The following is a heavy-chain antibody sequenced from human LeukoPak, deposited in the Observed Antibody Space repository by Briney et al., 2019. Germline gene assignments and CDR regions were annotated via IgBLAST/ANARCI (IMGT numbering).Heavy chain of an antibody. Sequence: SQTLSLTCAISGDSVSSNSATWTWIRQSPSRGLEWLGRTYYTSKWYNDYALSVKSRITINPDTSKNQFSLHLNSVTPEDTAVYYCARGSSSSSWYFDYWGQGTLVTVSS. D-gene: IGHD6-13*01. J-gene: IGHJ4*02. CDR3: ARGSSSSSWYFDY. V-gene: IGHV6-1*01. CDR1: GDSVSSNSAT. CDR2: TYYTSKWYN.